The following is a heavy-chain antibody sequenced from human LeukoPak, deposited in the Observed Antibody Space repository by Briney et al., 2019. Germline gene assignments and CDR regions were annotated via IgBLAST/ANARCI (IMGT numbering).Heavy chain of an antibody. CDR1: GGSITSGSYY. CDR2: IYASGST. CDR3: ARGAYGSGSAYNWFDP. D-gene: IGHD3-10*01. V-gene: IGHV4-61*02. Sequence: SETLSLTCTVSGGSITSGSYYWSWIRQPAGKGLEWIGRIYASGSTNYNPSLKSRVTISVDTSKNQFSLRLTSVNAADTAVYYCARGAYGSGSAYNWFDPWGQGTLVTVSS. J-gene: IGHJ5*02.